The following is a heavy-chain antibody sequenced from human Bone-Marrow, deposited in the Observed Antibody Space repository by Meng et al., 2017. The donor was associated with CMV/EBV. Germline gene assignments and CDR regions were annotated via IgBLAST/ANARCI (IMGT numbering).Heavy chain of an antibody. CDR2: IIPILGIA. Sequence: SVKVSCKASGGTFSSYTISWVRQAPGQGLEWMGRIIPILGIANYAQKFQGRVTITADKSTSTAYMELSSLRSDDTAVYYCARGSPKYSSSWYYFDYWGQGTRVTVSS. CDR1: GGTFSSYT. D-gene: IGHD6-13*01. J-gene: IGHJ4*02. CDR3: ARGSPKYSSSWYYFDY. V-gene: IGHV1-69*02.